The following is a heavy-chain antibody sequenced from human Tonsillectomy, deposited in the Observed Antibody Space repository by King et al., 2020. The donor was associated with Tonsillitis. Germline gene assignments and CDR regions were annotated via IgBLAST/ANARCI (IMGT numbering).Heavy chain of an antibody. V-gene: IGHV3-7*01. D-gene: IGHD3-22*01. CDR2: IKQDGSEK. CDR3: ARGLDYYDSSGAAV. J-gene: IGHJ3*01. Sequence: VQLVESGGGLVQPGGSLRLSCAASGFTFSSYWMSWVRQAPGKGLEWVANIKQDGSEKYYVDSVKGRFTISRDNAKNSLYLQMNSLRAEDTAVYYCARGLDYYDSSGAAVWGQGKMVTVSS. CDR1: GFTFSSYW.